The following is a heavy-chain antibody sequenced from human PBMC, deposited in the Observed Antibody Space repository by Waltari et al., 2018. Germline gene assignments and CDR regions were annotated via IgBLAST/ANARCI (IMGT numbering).Heavy chain of an antibody. CDR1: GGTFSSDA. CDR3: ARESGGGQLEGYFDY. D-gene: IGHD1-1*01. Sequence: QVQLVQSGAEVKKPGSSVKVSCKASGGTFSSDAMRWVRQAPGQGLEWMGRIIPILGIANYAQKFQGRVTITADKSTSTAYMELSSLRSEDTAVYYCARESGGGQLEGYFDYWGQGTLVTVSS. J-gene: IGHJ4*02. CDR2: IIPILGIA. V-gene: IGHV1-69*04.